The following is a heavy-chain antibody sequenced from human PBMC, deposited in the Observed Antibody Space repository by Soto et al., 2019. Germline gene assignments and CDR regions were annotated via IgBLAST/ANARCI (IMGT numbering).Heavy chain of an antibody. CDR2: SRNKANSYTT. CDR1: GFTFSDRY. Sequence: EVQLVESGGGLVQPGGSLRLSCEVSGFTFSDRYMDWVRQAPGRGLEWVGRSRNKANSYTTEYATSVKGRFNVSRDDSKNLFFLQMNSLKAEDTAVYYCVRGERGFDYWGHGDVVTVSS. CDR3: VRGERGFDY. V-gene: IGHV3-72*01. J-gene: IGHJ4*01.